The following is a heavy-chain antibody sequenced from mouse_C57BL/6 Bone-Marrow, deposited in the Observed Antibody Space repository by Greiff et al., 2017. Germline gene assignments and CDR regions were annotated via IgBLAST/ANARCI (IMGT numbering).Heavy chain of an antibody. D-gene: IGHD1-1*01. CDR3: ARDCVSSYPAWFAY. CDR2: IHPNSGST. CDR1: GYTFTSYW. Sequence: VQLQQPGAELVKPGASVKLSCKASGYTFTSYWMHWVKQRPGQGLEWIGMIHPNSGSTNYNEKFKSKATLTVDKSSSTAYMQLSSLTSEDSAVYYCARDCVSSYPAWFAYWGQGTLVTVSA. V-gene: IGHV1-64*01. J-gene: IGHJ3*01.